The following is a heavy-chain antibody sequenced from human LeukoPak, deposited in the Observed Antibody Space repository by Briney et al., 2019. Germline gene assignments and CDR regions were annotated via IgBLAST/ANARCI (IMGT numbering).Heavy chain of an antibody. D-gene: IGHD2-21*02. CDR1: GFTFNTYW. J-gene: IGHJ4*02. CDR3: ARPAYCGADCYFHFDS. V-gene: IGHV3-7*01. Sequence: GGSLRLSCAASGFTFNTYWMSWVRQAPGKGLEWVASIKQDGSDKYCLDSVKGRFTISRDNAKSSLFLQMNSLRAEDTAVYYCARPAYCGADCYFHFDSWGRGTLVTVSS. CDR2: IKQDGSDK.